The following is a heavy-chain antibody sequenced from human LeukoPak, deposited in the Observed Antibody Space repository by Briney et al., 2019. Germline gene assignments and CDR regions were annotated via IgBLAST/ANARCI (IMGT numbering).Heavy chain of an antibody. CDR1: GYSFTSYW. CDR2: TYPGDSET. J-gene: IGHJ4*02. CDR3: ARPSDYGAYYFDY. V-gene: IGHV5-51*01. Sequence: GESLKISCKGSGYSFTSYWIGWVRQMSGKGLELMGVTYPGDSETRYSPSFQGQVTISADKSINTAFLQWSSLKASDTAMYYCARPSDYGAYYFDYLGQGTLVTVSS. D-gene: IGHD4-17*01.